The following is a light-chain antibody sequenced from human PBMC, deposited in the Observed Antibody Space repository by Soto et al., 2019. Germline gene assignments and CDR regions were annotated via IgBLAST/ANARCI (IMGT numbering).Light chain of an antibody. CDR1: QSVRSY. Sequence: EIVLTQSPATLSLSPGERATLSCRASQSVRSYLAWYQQKPGQAPRVLIYNASNRATGIPARFSGSGSGTDFTLTISSLEPEDFAVYYCQQRTNRPTFGGGTKVEIK. CDR2: NAS. V-gene: IGKV3-11*01. CDR3: QQRTNRPT. J-gene: IGKJ4*01.